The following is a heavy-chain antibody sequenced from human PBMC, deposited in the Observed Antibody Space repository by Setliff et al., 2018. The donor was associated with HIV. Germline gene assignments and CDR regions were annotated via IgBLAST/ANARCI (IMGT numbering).Heavy chain of an antibody. CDR3: ARHHRVPNFDP. V-gene: IGHV4-4*09. CDR1: GGSISTSY. D-gene: IGHD2-8*01. Sequence: SETLSLTCTVSGGSISTSYWNWIRQPPGKGLEWIAYIYISGTTNYNPSLKSRVTISVDTSKNQFSLKLYSVTAADTSVYYCARHHRVPNFDPWGQGTLVTVSS. J-gene: IGHJ5*02. CDR2: IYISGTT.